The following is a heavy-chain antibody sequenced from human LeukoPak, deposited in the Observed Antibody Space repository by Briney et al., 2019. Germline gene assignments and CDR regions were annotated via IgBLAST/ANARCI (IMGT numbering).Heavy chain of an antibody. CDR1: GGSISSYY. V-gene: IGHV4-39*07. CDR3: ARDGTRITIFGVGTYYFDY. D-gene: IGHD3-3*01. CDR2: IYYSGST. Sequence: SETLSLTCAVSGGSISSYYWTWIRQPPGKGLEWIGSIYYSGSTYYNPSLKSRVTISVDTSKNQFSLKLSSVTAADTAVYYCARDGTRITIFGVGTYYFDYWGQGTLVTVSS. J-gene: IGHJ4*02.